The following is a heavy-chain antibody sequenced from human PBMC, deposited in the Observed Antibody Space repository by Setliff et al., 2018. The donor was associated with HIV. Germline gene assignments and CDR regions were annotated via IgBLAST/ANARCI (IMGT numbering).Heavy chain of an antibody. J-gene: IGHJ4*02. V-gene: IGHV4-39*01. Sequence: PSETLSLTCTVSGGSIISSSYYWGWIRLPPGKGLEWIGRMYYRGTTYNNPSLKSRVTLSADTSKNQFSLTLNSVTATDTAVYFCARQGLTMNPGVPAPILYFFDYWGQGILVTVSS. CDR1: GGSIISSSYY. CDR3: ARQGLTMNPGVPAPILYFFDY. D-gene: IGHD3-10*01. CDR2: MYYRGTT.